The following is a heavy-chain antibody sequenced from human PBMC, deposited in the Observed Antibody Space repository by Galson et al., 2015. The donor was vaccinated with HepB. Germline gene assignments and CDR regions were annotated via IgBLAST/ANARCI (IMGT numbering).Heavy chain of an antibody. CDR1: GFTVSTKY. CDR2: IYSGGNT. V-gene: IGHV3-53*01. J-gene: IGHJ4*02. D-gene: IGHD2-15*01. Sequence: SLRLSCAASGFTVSTKYMSWVRQAPGKGLEWVSVIYSGGNTYYADSVKGRFTISRDNSKNTLYLQMNSLTAEDTAVYYCARGYCSGGSCSAHSLDYWGQGTLVTVSS. CDR3: ARGYCSGGSCSAHSLDY.